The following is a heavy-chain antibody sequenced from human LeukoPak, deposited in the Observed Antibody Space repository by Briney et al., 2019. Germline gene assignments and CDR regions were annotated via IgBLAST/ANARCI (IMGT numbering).Heavy chain of an antibody. CDR1: GFCFRGYT. J-gene: IGHJ4*02. CDR2: ISWNGYST. Sequence: GGSLRLSCAASGFCFRGYTMHWVRQAPGKGLEWVSLISWNGYSTSYGASVEGRFTISRDNNKGALNLQMSSLRTEDTAFYYCARDSSGSLDYWGQGTLVTVSS. D-gene: IGHD1-26*01. V-gene: IGHV3-43*01. CDR3: ARDSSGSLDY.